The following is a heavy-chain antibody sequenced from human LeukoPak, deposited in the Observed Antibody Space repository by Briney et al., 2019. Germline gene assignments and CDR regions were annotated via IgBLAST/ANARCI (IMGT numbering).Heavy chain of an antibody. CDR2: ISSSGSTI. CDR1: GFTFSDYY. Sequence: GGSLRLSCAASGFTFSDYYMSWIRQAPGKGLEGGSYISSSGSTIYCADSVKGRFTISRDNAKNSLYLQMNRLGAEDTAVYYCARDSSSTMVRGVPDAPSWRQGTLVTVSS. D-gene: IGHD3-10*01. V-gene: IGHV3-11*01. CDR3: ARDSSSTMVRGVPDAPS. J-gene: IGHJ4*02.